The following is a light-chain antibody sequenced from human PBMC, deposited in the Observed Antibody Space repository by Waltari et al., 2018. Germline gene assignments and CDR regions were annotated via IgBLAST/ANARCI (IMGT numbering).Light chain of an antibody. J-gene: IGKJ2*01. CDR3: QQYSSFST. CDR2: MAS. CDR1: QSVGTW. Sequence: DIQMTQSPSTLSASVGDSVTISCRASQSVGTWLAWYQQQPGKAPKLLIYMASSLDSGVPSRFSGSGSGTDFTLTISSLQPDDFATYSCQQYSSFSTFGQGTKV. V-gene: IGKV1-5*03.